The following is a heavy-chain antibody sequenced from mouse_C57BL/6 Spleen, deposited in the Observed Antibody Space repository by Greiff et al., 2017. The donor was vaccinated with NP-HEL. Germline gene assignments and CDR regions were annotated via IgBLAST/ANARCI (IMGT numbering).Heavy chain of an antibody. CDR2: IDPSDSET. CDR1: GYTFTSYW. J-gene: IGHJ2*01. Sequence: QVQLKQPGAELVRPGSSVKLSCKASGYTFTSYWMHWVKQRPIQGLEWIGNIDPSDSETHYNQKFKDKATLTVDKSSSTAYMQLSSLTSEDSAVYYCARFDGYHFDYWGQGTTLTVSS. D-gene: IGHD2-3*01. CDR3: ARFDGYHFDY. V-gene: IGHV1-52*01.